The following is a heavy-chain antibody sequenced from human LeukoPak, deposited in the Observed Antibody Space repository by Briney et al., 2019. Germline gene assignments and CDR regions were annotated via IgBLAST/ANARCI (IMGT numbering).Heavy chain of an antibody. Sequence: SETLSLTCTVSGGSISSYYWSWIRQPPGKGLEWIGYIYYSGSTNYNPSLKSRVTISVDTSKNQFSLKLSSVTAADTAVYYCARKSSGSSPYYYYYMDVWGKGTTVTVSS. CDR2: IYYSGST. J-gene: IGHJ6*03. D-gene: IGHD1-26*01. CDR1: GGSISSYY. CDR3: ARKSSGSSPYYYYYMDV. V-gene: IGHV4-59*01.